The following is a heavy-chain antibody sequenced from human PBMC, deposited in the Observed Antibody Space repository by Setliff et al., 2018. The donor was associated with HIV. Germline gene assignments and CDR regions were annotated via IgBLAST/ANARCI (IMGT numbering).Heavy chain of an antibody. V-gene: IGHV4-59*11. Sequence: SETLSLTCTVSGGSISRHYWNWIRQPPGKGLEWIGSIYFSGSTNYNPSLKSRVTISVDTSKNQFSLKLSSVTAADTAVYYCASSYSSSWSYFDYWGQGTLVTVSS. CDR3: ASSYSSSWSYFDY. CDR1: GGSISRHY. D-gene: IGHD6-13*01. J-gene: IGHJ4*02. CDR2: IYFSGST.